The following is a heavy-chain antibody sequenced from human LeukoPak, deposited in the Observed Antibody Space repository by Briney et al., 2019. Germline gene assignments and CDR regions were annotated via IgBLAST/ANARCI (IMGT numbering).Heavy chain of an antibody. CDR1: GGTFSSYA. J-gene: IGHJ4*02. CDR2: IIPIFGTA. V-gene: IGHV1-69*13. D-gene: IGHD3-22*01. Sequence: ASVKVSCKASGGTFSSYAISWVRQAPGQGLEWMGGIIPIFGTANYAQKFQGRVTITADESTSTAYMELSSLRSEDTAVYYCARDRWDSNGQLNGYFGYWGQGTLVTVSS. CDR3: ARDRWDSNGQLNGYFGY.